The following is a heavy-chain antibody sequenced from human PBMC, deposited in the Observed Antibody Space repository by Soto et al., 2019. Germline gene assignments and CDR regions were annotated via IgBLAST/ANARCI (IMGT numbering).Heavy chain of an antibody. V-gene: IGHV4-61*01. CDR3: ARRIQLWFRAYYYYGMDV. Sequence: PSETLSLTCTVSGGSVSSESHYWSWIRQTPGKGLEWIGYIYYTGSTNYNPSLKGRVTISVDTSKNQFSLKLSSVTAADTAVYYCARRIQLWFRAYYYYGMDVWGQGTTVTVSS. CDR2: IYYTGST. CDR1: GGSVSSESHY. J-gene: IGHJ6*02. D-gene: IGHD5-18*01.